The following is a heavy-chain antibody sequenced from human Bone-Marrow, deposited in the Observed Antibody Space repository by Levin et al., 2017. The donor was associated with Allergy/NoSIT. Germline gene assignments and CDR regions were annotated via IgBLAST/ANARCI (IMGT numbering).Heavy chain of an antibody. J-gene: IGHJ5*02. CDR2: IIPIFGTA. CDR3: ARYYGYCSGGSCYYWFDP. Sequence: KISCKASGGTFSSYAISWVRQAPGQGLEWMGGIIPIFGTANYAQKFQGRVTITADKSTSTAYMELSSLRSEDTAVYYCARYYGYCSGGSCYYWFDPWGQGTLVTVSS. D-gene: IGHD2-15*01. CDR1: GGTFSSYA. V-gene: IGHV1-69*06.